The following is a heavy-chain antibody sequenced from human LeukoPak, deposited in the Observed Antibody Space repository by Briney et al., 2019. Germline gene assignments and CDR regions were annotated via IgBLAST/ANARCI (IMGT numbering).Heavy chain of an antibody. CDR3: VKAGVEDDWYFDL. J-gene: IGHJ2*01. D-gene: IGHD3-3*01. CDR1: GFIFSTYA. CDR2: ISNNGYIT. Sequence: GGSLRLSCSASGFIFSTYAMHWVRQAPGKGLEYVSAISNNGYITYYADSVKGRFTISRDNSKRTLFLQMSSLRAEDTAVYFCVKAGVEDDWYFDLWGRGTLVTVSS. V-gene: IGHV3-64D*06.